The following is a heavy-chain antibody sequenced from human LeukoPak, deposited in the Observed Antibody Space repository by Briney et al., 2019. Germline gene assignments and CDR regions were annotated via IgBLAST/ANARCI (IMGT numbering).Heavy chain of an antibody. J-gene: IGHJ5*02. CDR2: IYTSGST. D-gene: IGHD3-3*01. Sequence: PAETLSLTCTVSGGSISSGSYNWSWIRQPAGKGLEWIGRIYTSGSTNYNPSLKSRVTISVDTPKNQFSLKLSSVTAAETAVYYCVIGGTSLGVVGNWFDPWGQRTLVTVPS. CDR3: VIGGTSLGVVGNWFDP. CDR1: GGSISSGSYN. V-gene: IGHV4-61*02.